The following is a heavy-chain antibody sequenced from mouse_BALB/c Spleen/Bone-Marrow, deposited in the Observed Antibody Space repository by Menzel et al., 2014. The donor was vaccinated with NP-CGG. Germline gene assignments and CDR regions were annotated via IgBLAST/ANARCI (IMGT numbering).Heavy chain of an antibody. D-gene: IGHD2-2*01. Sequence: EVQGVESGPDLVKPSQSLSLTCTVTGYSVTRGYSWHWIRQFPGNKLEWMAYIHYSGSTNYNPSLKSRISITRDRSKNQFSLQLNSVTTEDTATYYCARGGYEASFAYWGQGTLVTVSA. J-gene: IGHJ3*01. CDR2: IHYSGST. CDR1: GYSVTRGYS. V-gene: IGHV3-1*02. CDR3: ARGGYEASFAY.